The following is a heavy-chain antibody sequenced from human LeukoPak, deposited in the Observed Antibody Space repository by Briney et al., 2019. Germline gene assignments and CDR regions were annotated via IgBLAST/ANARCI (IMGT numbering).Heavy chain of an antibody. D-gene: IGHD7-27*01. CDR1: GFTFRSHA. Sequence: PGGSLRLSCAASGFTFRSHAMSWVRQAPGKGLDYVSTITGSGGSTYYANSVKGRFTVSRDNSKNTVYPQMNSLRADDTAIYYCAKDGQTGEWELEHWGQGTLVTVSS. CDR2: ITGSGGST. V-gene: IGHV3-23*01. CDR3: AKDGQTGEWELEH. J-gene: IGHJ1*01.